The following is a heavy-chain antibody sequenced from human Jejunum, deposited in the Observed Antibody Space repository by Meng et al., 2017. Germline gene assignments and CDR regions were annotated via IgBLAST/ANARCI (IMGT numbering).Heavy chain of an antibody. V-gene: IGHV4-39*07. D-gene: IGHD2-15*01. Sequence: SETLSLTCTVSGGSISSNSYYWAWIRQPPGKGLEWIGSIYYSGSTYHNPSLKSRVTISADTSKNQFSLRLTSVTAADTAVYYCARMAYCSGGSCYSLDSWGQGTLVTVSS. CDR1: GGSISSNSYY. CDR2: IYYSGST. J-gene: IGHJ4*02. CDR3: ARMAYCSGGSCYSLDS.